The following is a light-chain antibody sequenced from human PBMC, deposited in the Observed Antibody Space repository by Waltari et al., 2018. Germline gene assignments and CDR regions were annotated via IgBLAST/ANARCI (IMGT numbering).Light chain of an antibody. CDR3: QQYNNWPKT. V-gene: IGKV3-15*01. Sequence: EIVMTQSPATLSVSPGERAALSCRASQTVSHSLAWYQQKPGQAPRLLIYGASTRANGIPARFSGGGSETVFTLIISNLQSEDVAIYYCQQYNNWPKTFGQGTRVEFK. CDR1: QTVSHS. J-gene: IGKJ1*01. CDR2: GAS.